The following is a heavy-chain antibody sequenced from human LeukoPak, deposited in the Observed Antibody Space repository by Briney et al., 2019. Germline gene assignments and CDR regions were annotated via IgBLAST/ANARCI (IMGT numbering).Heavy chain of an antibody. D-gene: IGHD2-15*01. V-gene: IGHV3-30*02. Sequence: PGGSLRLSCAASGITFRSYGMHWVRQAPGKGLEWVAFIWYDGSNKYYADSVKGRFTISRDNSRNTLFLQMNSLRAEDTAVYYCATERATQYSDYWGQGTLVSVSP. CDR2: IWYDGSNK. J-gene: IGHJ4*02. CDR1: GITFRSYG. CDR3: ATERATQYSDY.